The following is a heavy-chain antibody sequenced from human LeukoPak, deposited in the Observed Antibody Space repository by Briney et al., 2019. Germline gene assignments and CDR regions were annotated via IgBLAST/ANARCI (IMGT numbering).Heavy chain of an antibody. D-gene: IGHD2-2*01. CDR3: ARAGQGYCTSASCYLSLDY. J-gene: IGHJ4*02. V-gene: IGHV4-4*02. CDR1: GGSISSSNW. CDR2: IYHSGST. Sequence: PSETLSHTCAVSGGSISSSNWWSWVRQPPGKGLEWIGQIYHSGSTNYNPSLKSRVAISVDKSKNQFSLNLNSVTAADTAVYYCARAGQGYCTSASCYLSLDYWGQGTLVTVSS.